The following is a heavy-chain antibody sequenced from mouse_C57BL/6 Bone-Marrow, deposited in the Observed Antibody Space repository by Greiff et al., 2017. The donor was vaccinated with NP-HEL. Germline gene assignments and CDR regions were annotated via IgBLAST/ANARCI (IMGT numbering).Heavy chain of an antibody. CDR2: IDPETGGT. V-gene: IGHV1-15*01. CDR1: GYTFTDYE. CDR3: TRSSTVVDY. D-gene: IGHD1-1*01. Sequence: QVQLQQSGAELVRPGASVTLSCKASGYTFTDYEMHWVKQTPVHGLEWIGAIDPETGGTAYNQKFKGKAILTADKSSSTAYMELRSLTSEDSAFYYCTRSSTVVDYWGQGTTLTVSS. J-gene: IGHJ2*01.